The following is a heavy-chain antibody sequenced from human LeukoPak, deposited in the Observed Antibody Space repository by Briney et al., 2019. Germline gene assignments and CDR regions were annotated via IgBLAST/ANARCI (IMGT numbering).Heavy chain of an antibody. Sequence: SETLSLTCTVSGNSISSAYYWGWIRQPPGKGLEWIGNIYHTGSTYYNASLKSRVTISIDTSKNQFSLKLSSVTAADTAVYYCARDNSVGDTAWWFDPWGQGTLVTVSS. J-gene: IGHJ5*02. CDR1: GNSISSAYY. V-gene: IGHV4-38-2*02. CDR2: IYHTGST. CDR3: ARDNSVGDTAWWFDP. D-gene: IGHD1-26*01.